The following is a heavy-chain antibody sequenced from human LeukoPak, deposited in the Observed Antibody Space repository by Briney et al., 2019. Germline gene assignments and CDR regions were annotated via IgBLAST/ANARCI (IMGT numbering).Heavy chain of an antibody. CDR2: ISSSGSTI. CDR3: ARGQYSCGWYEENDYYYGMDV. CDR1: WFTFSSHE. Sequence: PGGSLRLSYAASWFTFSSHEMNWARQAPGKGLEWVSYISSSGSTIYYPHSVKSRFTISRDNAKDSLYQQMNSLSGEDTAVYYCARGQYSCGWYEENDYYYGMDVWGKGTTVTVSS. V-gene: IGHV3-48*03. J-gene: IGHJ6*04. D-gene: IGHD6-19*01.